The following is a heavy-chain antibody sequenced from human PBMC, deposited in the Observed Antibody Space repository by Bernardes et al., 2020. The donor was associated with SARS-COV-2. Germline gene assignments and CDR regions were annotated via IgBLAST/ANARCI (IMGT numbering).Heavy chain of an antibody. V-gene: IGHV3-33*01. CDR1: GFTFETYA. CDR3: VRERSGYSDFIWGSSRTYDY. D-gene: IGHD3-16*02. CDR2: IWDDGRGK. J-gene: IGHJ4*02. Sequence: GGSLRLSCAASGFTFETYAMHWVRQAPGKGLEWVAVIWDDGRGKSYADSVKGRFTISRDSSKNTLYLQMDSLRADDTAVYFCVRERSGYSDFIWGSSRTYDYWGQGTLVTVSS.